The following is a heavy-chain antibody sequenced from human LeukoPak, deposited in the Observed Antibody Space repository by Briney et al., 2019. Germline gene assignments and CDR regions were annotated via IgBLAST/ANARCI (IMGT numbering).Heavy chain of an antibody. Sequence: SETLSLTCAVYGGSFSGFYWSWIRQPPGKGLEWIGEIIHSGSTNYNPSLKSRVTISVDTSKNQFSLKLSSVTAADTAVYYCARTYGAVAGTWDFDYWGQGTLVTVSS. CDR1: GGSFSGFY. J-gene: IGHJ4*02. V-gene: IGHV4-34*12. CDR3: ARTYGAVAGTWDFDY. CDR2: IIHSGST. D-gene: IGHD6-19*01.